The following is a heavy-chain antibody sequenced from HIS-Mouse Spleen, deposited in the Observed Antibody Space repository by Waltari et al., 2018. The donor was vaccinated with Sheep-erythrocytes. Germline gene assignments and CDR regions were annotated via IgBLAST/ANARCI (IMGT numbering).Heavy chain of an antibody. CDR1: GGSISSSSYY. D-gene: IGHD3-3*01. J-gene: IGHJ4*02. CDR3: ARDEGTYYDFWSGYPPSYYFDY. V-gene: IGHV4-39*07. CDR2: IYYSGST. Sequence: QLQLQESGPGLVKPSETLSLTCTVSGGSISSSSYYWGWIRPPPGKGLEWIGSIYYSGSTYYNPSLKSRVTISVDTSKNQFSLKLSSVTAADTAVYYCARDEGTYYDFWSGYPPSYYFDYWGQGTLVTVSS.